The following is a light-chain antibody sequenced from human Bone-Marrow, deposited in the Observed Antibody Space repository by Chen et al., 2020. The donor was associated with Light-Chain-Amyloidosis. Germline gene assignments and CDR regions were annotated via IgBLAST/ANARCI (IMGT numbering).Light chain of an antibody. CDR3: CSYAGSYV. J-gene: IGLJ1*01. CDR1: SSDVGSYNL. CDR2: EGS. V-gene: IGLV2-23*01. Sequence: QSDLTQPASVSGSPGQSITISCTGTSSDVGSYNLVSWYQQHPGKAPKLMIYEGSKRPSGVSNRFSGSKSGNTASLTLSGLQAEDEADYYCCSYAGSYVFGTGTKVTVL.